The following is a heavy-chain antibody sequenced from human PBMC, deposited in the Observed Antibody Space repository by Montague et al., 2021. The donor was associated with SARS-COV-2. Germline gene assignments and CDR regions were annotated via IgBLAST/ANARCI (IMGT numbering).Heavy chain of an antibody. J-gene: IGHJ6*03. CDR3: SRGDLGVVIISNYYCFIDV. CDR1: GGSISSSSYY. CDR2: IDYSGST. Sequence: SETLSLTCTVSGGSISSSSYYWGWIRQPPGKGLEWIGNIDYSGSTXYNPSLKSRVTISVDTSKNQFSLKLNSMTAADTAVYFCSRGDLGVVIISNYYCFIDVWGQGTTVIVSS. D-gene: IGHD3-3*01. V-gene: IGHV4-39*01.